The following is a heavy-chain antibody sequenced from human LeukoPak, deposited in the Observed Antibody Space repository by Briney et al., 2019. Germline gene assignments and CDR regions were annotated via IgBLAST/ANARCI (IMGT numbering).Heavy chain of an antibody. D-gene: IGHD2-2*01. CDR3: TTDHTVPAAQTLDP. Sequence: PGGSLRLSCAASGFTFSNAWMSWVRQAPGKGLEWVGRIKSKTDGGTTDYAAPVKGRFTISRDDSKNTLYLQMNSLKTEDTAVYYCTTDHTVPAAQTLDPWGQGTLVTVSS. J-gene: IGHJ5*02. V-gene: IGHV3-15*01. CDR2: IKSKTDGGTT. CDR1: GFTFSNAW.